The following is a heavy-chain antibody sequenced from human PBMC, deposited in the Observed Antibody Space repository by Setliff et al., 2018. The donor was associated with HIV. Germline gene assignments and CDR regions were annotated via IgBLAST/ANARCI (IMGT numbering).Heavy chain of an antibody. D-gene: IGHD2-15*01. Sequence: PGGSLRLSCTTSGFTFGVYAMTWVRQAPGKGLEWVGFIRHKAYGGTAEYDASVKGRFTISRDDSKSITYLQMNGLQTKDTAIYYCTRESGGKIDYWGQGTLVTVSS. CDR1: GFTFGVYA. CDR3: TRESGGKIDY. J-gene: IGHJ4*02. V-gene: IGHV3-49*04. CDR2: IRHKAYGGTA.